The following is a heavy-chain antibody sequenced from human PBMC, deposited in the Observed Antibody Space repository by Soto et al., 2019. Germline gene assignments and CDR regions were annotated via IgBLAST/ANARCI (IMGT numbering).Heavy chain of an antibody. Sequence: PGESLKISCKGSGCSFTSYWIGWVRQMPGKGLEWMGIIYPGDSDTRYSPSFQGQVTISADKSISTAYLQWSSLKASDTAMYYCARRTEYYDSFCYMDVWGKGTTVTVSS. CDR3: ARRTEYYDSFCYMDV. CDR1: GCSFTSYW. D-gene: IGHD2-21*02. J-gene: IGHJ6*03. V-gene: IGHV5-51*01. CDR2: IYPGDSDT.